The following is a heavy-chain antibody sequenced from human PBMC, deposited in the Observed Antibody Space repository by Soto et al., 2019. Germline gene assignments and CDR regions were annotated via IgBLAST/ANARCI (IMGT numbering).Heavy chain of an antibody. V-gene: IGHV3-23*01. J-gene: IGHJ4*02. CDR3: AKDSIPYSSSYDLDH. Sequence: EVQLLESGGGLVQPGGSLRLSCVASGFSFSGYAMSWVRQAPGKGPVWVSSITGTGVSIYYADSVRGRFTISRDNSKNTLYLQMSSLRAEDAARYYCAKDSIPYSSSYDLDHWGRGALVTVSS. D-gene: IGHD6-6*01. CDR1: GFSFSGYA. CDR2: ITGTGVSI.